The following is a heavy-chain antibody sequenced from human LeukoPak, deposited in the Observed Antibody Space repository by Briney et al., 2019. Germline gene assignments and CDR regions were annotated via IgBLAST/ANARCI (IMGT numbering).Heavy chain of an antibody. CDR1: GGSISSGGYY. J-gene: IGHJ6*02. V-gene: IGHV4-31*03. CDR3: ARAVGEQQLEYYYGYGMDV. D-gene: IGHD6-13*01. Sequence: PSETLSLTCTVSGGSISSGGYYWSWIRQHPGKGLEWIGYIYYSGSTYYNPSLKSRVTISVDTSKNQFSLKLSSVTAADTAVYYCARAVGEQQLEYYYGYGMDVWGQGTTVTVSS. CDR2: IYYSGST.